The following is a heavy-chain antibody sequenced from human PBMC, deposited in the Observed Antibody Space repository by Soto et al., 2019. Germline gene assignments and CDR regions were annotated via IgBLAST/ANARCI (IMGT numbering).Heavy chain of an antibody. Sequence: GASVKVSCKASGGTFSSYAISWVRQAPGQGLEWMGGIIPIFGKANYAQKFQGRVTITADESTSTAYMELSSLRSEDTAVYYCAKLAGSTLYYFDYWGQGTLVTVSS. CDR2: IIPIFGKA. CDR3: AKLAGSTLYYFDY. V-gene: IGHV1-69*13. D-gene: IGHD1-26*01. CDR1: GGTFSSYA. J-gene: IGHJ4*02.